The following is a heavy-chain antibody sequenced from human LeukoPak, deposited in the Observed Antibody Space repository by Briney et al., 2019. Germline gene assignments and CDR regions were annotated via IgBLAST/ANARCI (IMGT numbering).Heavy chain of an antibody. D-gene: IGHD6-19*01. CDR2: INAGNGNT. V-gene: IGHV1-3*01. J-gene: IGHJ4*02. CDR3: ARDHGVAAWDY. CDR1: GYTFTSYA. Sequence: GASVKVSCKASGYTFTSYAMHWVRQAPGQRLEWMGWINAGNGNTKYSQKFQGRVTITRDTSASTAYMELSGLRSEDTAVYYCARDHGVAAWDYWGQGTLVTVSS.